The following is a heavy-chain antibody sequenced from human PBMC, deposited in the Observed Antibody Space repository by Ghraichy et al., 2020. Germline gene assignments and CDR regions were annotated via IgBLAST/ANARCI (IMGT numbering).Heavy chain of an antibody. D-gene: IGHD3-3*01. CDR2: IYYSGST. Sequence: SQTLSLTCTVSGGSVSSGSYYWSWIRQPPGKGLEWIGYIYYSGSTNYNPSLKSRVTISVDTSKNQFSLKLSSVTAADTAVYYCAREPPVENDFWSGYFDYWGQGTLVTVSS. V-gene: IGHV4-61*01. CDR3: AREPPVENDFWSGYFDY. CDR1: GGSVSSGSYY. J-gene: IGHJ4*02.